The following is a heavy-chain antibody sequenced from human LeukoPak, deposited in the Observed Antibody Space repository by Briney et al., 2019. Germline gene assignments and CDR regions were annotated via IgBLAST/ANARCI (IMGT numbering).Heavy chain of an antibody. J-gene: IGHJ4*02. CDR1: VYTFTRYY. CDR3: ARRGMDGSGSYYTFDY. Sequence: ASVTVSCKSSVYTFTRYYMHWVRQAPGQGLEWMGWINPNSGGTNYAQKFQGRVTMTRDTSISTAYMELSRLRSDDTAVYYCARRGMDGSGSYYTFDYWGQGTLVTVSS. V-gene: IGHV1-2*02. D-gene: IGHD3-10*01. CDR2: INPNSGGT.